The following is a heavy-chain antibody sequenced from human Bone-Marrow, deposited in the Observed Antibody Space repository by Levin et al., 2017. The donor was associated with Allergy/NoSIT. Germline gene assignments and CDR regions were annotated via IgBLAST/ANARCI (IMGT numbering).Heavy chain of an antibody. Sequence: ASVKVSCKASGYTLTGYYLHWVRQAPGLGLEWMGRINPNNGGTYYTPKFQDRVTMTRDTSISTVYMELTRLRSDDTAEYYCARDKGGELLGYNYAMDVWGQGTTVTVSS. CDR1: GYTLTGYY. V-gene: IGHV1-2*06. J-gene: IGHJ6*02. D-gene: IGHD1-7*01. CDR3: ARDKGGELLGYNYAMDV. CDR2: INPNNGGT.